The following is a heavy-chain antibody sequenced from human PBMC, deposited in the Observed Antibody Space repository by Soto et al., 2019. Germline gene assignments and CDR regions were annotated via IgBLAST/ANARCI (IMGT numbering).Heavy chain of an antibody. CDR2: ISGSGGST. CDR1: GFTFSSYA. J-gene: IGHJ6*02. V-gene: IGHV3-23*01. D-gene: IGHD3-22*01. Sequence: GGSLRLSCAASGFTFSSYAMSWVRQAPGKGLEWVSAISGSGGSTYYADSVKGRFTISRDNSKNTLYLQMNSLRAEDTAVYYCAKLLITMIVVVTSGSMDVWGQGTTVTVS. CDR3: AKLLITMIVVVTSGSMDV.